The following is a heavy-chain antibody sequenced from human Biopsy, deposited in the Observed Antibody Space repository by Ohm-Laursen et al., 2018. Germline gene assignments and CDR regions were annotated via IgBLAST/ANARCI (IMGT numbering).Heavy chain of an antibody. CDR3: ARDLEYGSSFYYYYGMDV. J-gene: IGHJ6*02. V-gene: IGHV3-33*01. D-gene: IGHD6-19*01. CDR2: VWYDGSNK. CDR1: GFIFSRYA. Sequence: SLRLSCSASGFIFSRYAMHWVRQAPGKGLEWVAIVWYDGSNKYYADSVKGRFTISRDDSKNTLYLQMNSLRAEDTAVYYCARDLEYGSSFYYYYGMDVWGQGTTVTVSS.